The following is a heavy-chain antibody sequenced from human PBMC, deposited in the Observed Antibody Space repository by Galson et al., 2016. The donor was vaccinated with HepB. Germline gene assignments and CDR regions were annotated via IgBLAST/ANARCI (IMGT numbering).Heavy chain of an antibody. Sequence: SGYTFTNYAINWVRQAPGQGLEWMGWINTNTGNPTFAQGFTGRFVFSLDTSVSTAYLQISSLKAEDTAVYYCARATEIPGTYWFDPWGQGTLVTVSS. CDR1: GYTFTNYA. CDR3: ARATEIPGTYWFDP. D-gene: IGHD1-20*01. CDR2: INTNTGNP. V-gene: IGHV7-4-1*02. J-gene: IGHJ5*02.